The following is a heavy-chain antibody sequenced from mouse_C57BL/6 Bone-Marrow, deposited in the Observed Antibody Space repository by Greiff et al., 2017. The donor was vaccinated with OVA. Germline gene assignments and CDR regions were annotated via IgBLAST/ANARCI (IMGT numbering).Heavy chain of an antibody. Sequence: EVKLVDSGGGLVQSGRSLRLSCATSGFTFSDFYMEWVRQAPGKGLEWIAASRNKANDYTTEYSASVKGRFIVSRDTSQSILYLQMNALRAEDTAIYYCARDATAMDYWGQGTSVTVSS. CDR2: SRNKANDYTT. J-gene: IGHJ4*01. CDR3: ARDATAMDY. V-gene: IGHV7-1*01. CDR1: GFTFSDFY.